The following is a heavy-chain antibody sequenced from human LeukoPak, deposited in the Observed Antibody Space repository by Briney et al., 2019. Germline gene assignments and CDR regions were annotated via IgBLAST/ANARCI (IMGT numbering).Heavy chain of an antibody. J-gene: IGHJ4*02. CDR3: AKGVVGAATTFGCFDY. D-gene: IGHD2/OR15-2a*01. CDR1: GFTFSSYA. V-gene: IGHV3-23*01. Sequence: GGSLRLSCAASGFTFSSYAMSWVRQAPGKGLEWVSAISGSGGSTYYADSVKGRFTISRDNSKNTLYLQMNSLRAEDTAVYYCAKGVVGAATTFGCFDYWGQGTLVTVSS. CDR2: ISGSGGST.